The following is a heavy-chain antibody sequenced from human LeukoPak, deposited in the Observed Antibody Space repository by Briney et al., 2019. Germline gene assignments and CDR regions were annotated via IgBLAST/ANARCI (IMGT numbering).Heavy chain of an antibody. J-gene: IGHJ4*02. Sequence: GGSLRLSCAASGFTFDDYAMHWVRQAPGKGLEWVSLISGDGGSTYYADSVKGRFTISRDNSKNSLYLQMNSLRTEDTALYYCAKDIAVPSRSNIVLMVYATPPDYWGQGTLVTVSS. CDR2: ISGDGGST. V-gene: IGHV3-43*02. D-gene: IGHD2-8*01. CDR1: GFTFDDYA. CDR3: AKDIAVPSRSNIVLMVYATPPDY.